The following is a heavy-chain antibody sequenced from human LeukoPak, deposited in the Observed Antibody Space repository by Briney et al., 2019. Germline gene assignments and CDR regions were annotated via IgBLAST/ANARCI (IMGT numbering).Heavy chain of an antibody. V-gene: IGHV3-53*01. CDR3: ATTRGSSFDY. CDR1: GFTFDDFY. J-gene: IGHJ4*02. Sequence: GGSLRLSCEASGFTFDDFYMHWVRQTPGKGLEWVSIIYRSGDTYYAGSVKGRFTISRDNSKNTLYLQMNSLRVEDTAMYYCATTRGSSFDYWGQGTLVTVSS. D-gene: IGHD1-26*01. CDR2: IYRSGDT.